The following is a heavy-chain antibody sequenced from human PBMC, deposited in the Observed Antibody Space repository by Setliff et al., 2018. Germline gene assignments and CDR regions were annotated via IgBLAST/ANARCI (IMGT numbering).Heavy chain of an antibody. CDR1: GYTFTSYA. D-gene: IGHD3-22*01. V-gene: IGHV1-3*01. CDR3: ATHGGYYYDSSGSFGAY. CDR2: INAGNGNT. J-gene: IGHJ4*02. Sequence: GASVKVSCKASGYTFTSYAMHWVRLAPGQGLEWMGWINAGNGNTKYSQKFQGRVTITRDTSASTAYMELSSLRSEDTAVYYCATHGGYYYDSSGSFGAYWGQGTLVTVSS.